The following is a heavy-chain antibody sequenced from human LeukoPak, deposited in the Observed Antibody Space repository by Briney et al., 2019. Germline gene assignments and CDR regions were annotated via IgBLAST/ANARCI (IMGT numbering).Heavy chain of an antibody. D-gene: IGHD3-22*01. CDR1: GFTFSSYG. Sequence: GGSLRLSCAASGFTFSSYGMHWVRQAPGKGLEWVAVIWYDGSNKYYADSVKGRFTISRDNSKNTLYLQMNSLRAGDTAVYYCARDDYYDSSGYYPGFDYWGQGTLVTVSS. CDR3: ARDDYYDSSGYYPGFDY. V-gene: IGHV3-33*01. J-gene: IGHJ4*02. CDR2: IWYDGSNK.